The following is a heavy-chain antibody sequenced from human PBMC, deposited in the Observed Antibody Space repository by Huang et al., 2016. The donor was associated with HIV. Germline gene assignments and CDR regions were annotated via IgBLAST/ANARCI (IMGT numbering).Heavy chain of an antibody. J-gene: IGHJ3*02. V-gene: IGHV1-18*01. CDR2: INACGGDT. CDR1: GYTFTSYG. CDR3: ARDPKYHRIGYYRQRRGIDI. D-gene: IGHD3-22*01. Sequence: QIQLMQSGPELKQPGASVKVSCKASGYTFTSYGITWVRQAPGQGPERMGLINACGGDTEDAQKYQGRVTLTTDTSTNIAYMELRSLRSDDTAKYYCARDPKYHRIGYYRQRRGIDIWGQGTMVIVSS.